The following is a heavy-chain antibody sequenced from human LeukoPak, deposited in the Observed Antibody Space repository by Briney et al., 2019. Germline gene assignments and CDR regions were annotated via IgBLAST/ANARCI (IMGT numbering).Heavy chain of an antibody. CDR3: ARVSSSWGFDY. J-gene: IGHJ4*02. V-gene: IGHV3-30-3*01. D-gene: IGHD6-6*01. Sequence: GGSLRLSCATSGFTFSSYAMHWVRQAPGKGLEWVAVISYDGSNKYYADSVKGRFTISRDNSKNTLYLQMNSLRAEDTAVYYCARVSSSWGFDYWGQGTLVTVSS. CDR2: ISYDGSNK. CDR1: GFTFSSYA.